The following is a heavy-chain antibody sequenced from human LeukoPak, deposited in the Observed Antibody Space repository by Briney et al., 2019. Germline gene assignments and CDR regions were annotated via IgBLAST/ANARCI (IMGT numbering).Heavy chain of an antibody. D-gene: IGHD2-2*01. J-gene: IGHJ5*02. CDR3: ARGAEVVPATTNWFDP. V-gene: IGHV3-21*01. CDR1: GFTFSSYS. CDR2: ISTSSIYI. Sequence: PGGSLRLSCAASGFTFSSYSMNWVRQAPGKGLEWVSSISTSSIYIYYADSMKGRFTTSRDNAKNSLYLQMNSLRAEDTAVYYCARGAEVVPATTNWFDPWGQGTLVTVSS.